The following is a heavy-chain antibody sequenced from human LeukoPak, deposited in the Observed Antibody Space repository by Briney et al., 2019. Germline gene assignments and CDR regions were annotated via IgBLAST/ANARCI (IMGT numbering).Heavy chain of an antibody. V-gene: IGHV3-33*01. D-gene: IGHD6-19*01. CDR2: IWYDGHTK. J-gene: IGHJ4*02. CDR3: TTEWGRIAVAGVPGY. Sequence: PGGSLRLSCAVSGFTFSNYGMHWVRQAPGKGLEWLTLIWYDGHTKFYADSVKGRFTVSRDNSKNTLYLQMDNLRDEDTAVYYCTTEWGRIAVAGVPGYWGQGTLVTVSS. CDR1: GFTFSNYG.